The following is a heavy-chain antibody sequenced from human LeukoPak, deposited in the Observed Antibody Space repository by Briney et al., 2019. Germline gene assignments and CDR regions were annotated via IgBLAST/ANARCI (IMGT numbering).Heavy chain of an antibody. Sequence: PSETLSLTYAVYGGSFSGYYWSWIRKPPGKGLEWIGEINHSGSTNYNPSLKSRVTISVDTSKNQFSLKLSSVTAADTAVYYCARGEGYSSGWYGSYYGMDVWGQGTTVTVSS. D-gene: IGHD6-19*01. CDR3: ARGEGYSSGWYGSYYGMDV. V-gene: IGHV4-34*01. CDR2: INHSGST. CDR1: GGSFSGYY. J-gene: IGHJ6*02.